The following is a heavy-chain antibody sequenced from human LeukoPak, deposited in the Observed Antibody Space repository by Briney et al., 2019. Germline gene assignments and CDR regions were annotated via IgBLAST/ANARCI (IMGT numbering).Heavy chain of an antibody. D-gene: IGHD3-22*01. CDR3: ARSFYYYDSSGYLTPFDY. CDR2: ISWNSGSI. J-gene: IGHJ4*02. Sequence: PGGSLRLSCAASGFTFDDYAMHWVRQAPGKGLEWVSGISWNSGSIGYADSVKGRFTISRGNAKNSLYLQMNSLRAEDMALYYCARSFYYYDSSGYLTPFDYWGQGTLVTVSS. CDR1: GFTFDDYA. V-gene: IGHV3-9*03.